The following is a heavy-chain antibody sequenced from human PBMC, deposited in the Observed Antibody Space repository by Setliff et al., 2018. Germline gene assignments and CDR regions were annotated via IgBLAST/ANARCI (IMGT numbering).Heavy chain of an antibody. Sequence: ASVKVSCKVSGYSLRDSSMHWVRQVPGKGLEWMGGFAPEVGEIIYAQKFQGRVTMTADTSTDTAYMQVSGLRSEDTAVYFCARYGAKLAIEEWGQGTLVTVSS. V-gene: IGHV1-24*01. CDR3: ARYGAKLAIEE. J-gene: IGHJ4*02. CDR1: GYSLRDSS. CDR2: FAPEVGEI. D-gene: IGHD4-17*01.